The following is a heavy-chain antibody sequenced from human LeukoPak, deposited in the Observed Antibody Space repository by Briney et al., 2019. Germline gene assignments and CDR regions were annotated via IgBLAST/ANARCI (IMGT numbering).Heavy chain of an antibody. Sequence: GGSLRLSCAASGFTFSSYAMSWVRQAPGKGLEWVSVISGSGDSTYYADSVKGRFTISRDNSKNTLYLQMNSLRAEDTAVYYCAKDLTRYYYYMDVWGKGTTVTVSS. CDR1: GFTFSSYA. CDR2: ISGSGDST. J-gene: IGHJ6*03. V-gene: IGHV3-23*01. CDR3: AKDLTRYYYYMDV.